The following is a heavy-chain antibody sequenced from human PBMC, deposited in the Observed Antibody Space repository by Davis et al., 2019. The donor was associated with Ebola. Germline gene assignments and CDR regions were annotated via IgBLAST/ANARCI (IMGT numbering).Heavy chain of an antibody. CDR2: IYYSGST. CDR1: GGSFSGYY. D-gene: IGHD2-15*01. Sequence: PSETLSLTCGVYGGSFSGYYWSWIRQPPGKGLEWIGYIYYSGSTNYNPSLKSRVTISVDTSKNQFSLNLISVTAADTAVYYCARGLMTPLNWFDPWGQGTLVTVSS. CDR3: ARGLMTPLNWFDP. J-gene: IGHJ5*02. V-gene: IGHV4-34*11.